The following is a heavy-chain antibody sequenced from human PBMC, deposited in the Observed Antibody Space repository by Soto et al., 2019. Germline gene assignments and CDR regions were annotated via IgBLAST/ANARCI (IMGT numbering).Heavy chain of an antibody. CDR2: FDPEDGET. CDR1: GYTLTELS. V-gene: IGHV1-24*01. D-gene: IGHD2-15*01. CDR3: ATDPRGYCSGGSCYSAAGSGI. Sequence: ASVKVSCKVSGYTLTELSMHWVRQAPGKGLEWMGGFDPEDGETIYAQKFQGRVTMTEDTSTDTAYMELSSLRSEDTAVYYCATDPRGYCSGGSCYSAAGSGISGQGTMVTVSS. J-gene: IGHJ3*02.